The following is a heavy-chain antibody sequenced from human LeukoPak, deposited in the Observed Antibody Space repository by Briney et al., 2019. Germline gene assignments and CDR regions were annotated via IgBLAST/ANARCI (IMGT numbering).Heavy chain of an antibody. CDR2: INTNTGNP. V-gene: IGHV7-4-1*02. D-gene: IGHD6-19*01. CDR1: GYTFTSYV. J-gene: IGHJ5*02. Sequence: ASVKVSCKASGYTFTSYVMNWVRQAPGQGLEWMGWINTNTGNPTYAQAFTGRFVFSLDTSVSTAYLQISSLKAEDTAVYYCAREGSRLAINWFDPWGQGTLVSVSS. CDR3: AREGSRLAINWFDP.